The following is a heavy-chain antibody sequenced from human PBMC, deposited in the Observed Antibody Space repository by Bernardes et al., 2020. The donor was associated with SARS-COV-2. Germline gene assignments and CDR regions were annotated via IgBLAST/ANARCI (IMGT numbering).Heavy chain of an antibody. CDR3: ARGWVTWSDP. CDR2: ISTGSSTI. V-gene: IGHV3-48*04. D-gene: IGHD5-18*01. Sequence: GGSLRLSCAASGFTFNSYSMNWVRQAPGKGLEWVSYISTGSSTIYYADSVRGRFTISRDNAKNSLYLQMNSLRAEDTAIYYCARGWVTWSDPWGQGTLVTVSS. J-gene: IGHJ5*02. CDR1: GFTFNSYS.